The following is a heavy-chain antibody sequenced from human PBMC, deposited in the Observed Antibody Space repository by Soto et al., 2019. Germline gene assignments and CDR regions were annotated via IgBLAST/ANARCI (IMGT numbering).Heavy chain of an antibody. CDR3: ARDIVPAAPVPGYYPYYMEV. J-gene: IGHJ6*03. D-gene: IGHD2-2*01. CDR1: GFTFSSYS. CDR2: ISSSSSYI. V-gene: IGHV3-21*01. Sequence: PGGSLRLSCAASGFTFSSYSMNWVRQAPGKGLEWVSSISSSSSYIYYADSVKGRFTISRDNAKNSLYLQMNSLRAEDTAVYYCARDIVPAAPVPGYYPYYMEVWGTGTTVNVSS.